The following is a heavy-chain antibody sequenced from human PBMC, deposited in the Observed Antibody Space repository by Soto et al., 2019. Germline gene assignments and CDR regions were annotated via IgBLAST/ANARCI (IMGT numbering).Heavy chain of an antibody. Sequence: QVQLVESGGGVVQPGGSLRLSCAASGFTLSSYAMHWVRQAPGKGLEWVAVISYDGSDKSYADSVKGRLTISRDNSKNTLYLQMNSLRAEATAVYYCAPWFGAFDYWGQGTLVTVSS. V-gene: IGHV3-30*03. CDR2: ISYDGSDK. CDR3: APWFGAFDY. J-gene: IGHJ4*02. CDR1: GFTLSSYA. D-gene: IGHD3-10*01.